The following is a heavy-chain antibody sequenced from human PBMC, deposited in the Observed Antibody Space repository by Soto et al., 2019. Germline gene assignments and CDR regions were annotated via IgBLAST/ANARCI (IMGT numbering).Heavy chain of an antibody. CDR3: AREDSYGWSGESLDV. CDR1: GDSLRGQS. Sequence: SKTLSLTCAVVGDSLRGQSWNWIRQSPGKGLEWIGEIDQSGGTNYNLSLKSRAIISDDTSKNQFSLTLTSVTAADTAVYYCAREDSYGWSGESLDVWGQGTTVTVS. V-gene: IGHV4-34*01. J-gene: IGHJ6*02. CDR2: IDQSGGT. D-gene: IGHD6-19*01.